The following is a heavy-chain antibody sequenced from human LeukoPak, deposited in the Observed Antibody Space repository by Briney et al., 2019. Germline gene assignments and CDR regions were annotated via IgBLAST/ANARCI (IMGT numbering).Heavy chain of an antibody. CDR2: ISYDGSNK. J-gene: IGHJ1*01. CDR1: GFTFSSYA. Sequence: GRSLRLSCAASGFTFSSYAMHWVRQAPGKGLEWVAVISYDGSNKYYADSVKGRFTISRDNSKNTLYPQMNSLRAEDTAVYYCASSRDYYDSTFQHWGQGTLVTVSS. CDR3: ASSRDYYDSTFQH. D-gene: IGHD3-22*01. V-gene: IGHV3-30*04.